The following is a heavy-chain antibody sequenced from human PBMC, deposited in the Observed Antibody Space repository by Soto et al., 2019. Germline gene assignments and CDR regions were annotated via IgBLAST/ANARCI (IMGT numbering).Heavy chain of an antibody. CDR2: INAGNGNT. Sequence: ASVKVSCKASGYTFTIYAMHWVRQAPGQRLEWMGWINAGNGNTKYSQKFQGRVTITRDTSASTAYMELSSLRSEDTAVYYCARALRYYDSSGYYPWGQGTLVTASS. CDR3: ARALRYYDSSGYYP. J-gene: IGHJ5*02. CDR1: GYTFTIYA. D-gene: IGHD3-22*01. V-gene: IGHV1-3*01.